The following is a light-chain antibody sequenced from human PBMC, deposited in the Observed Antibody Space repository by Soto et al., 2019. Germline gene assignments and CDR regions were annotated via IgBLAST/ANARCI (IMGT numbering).Light chain of an antibody. CDR3: QQRSNWPPKIT. J-gene: IGKJ5*01. Sequence: EILLTQSPATLSLSPGERATLSCRASQSVSSYLAWYQQKPGQAPRLLIYDASNRATGIPARFSGSGSGTDFTLTISSLEPEDFAVYYCQQRSNWPPKITFGQGTRLEIK. CDR2: DAS. CDR1: QSVSSY. V-gene: IGKV3-11*01.